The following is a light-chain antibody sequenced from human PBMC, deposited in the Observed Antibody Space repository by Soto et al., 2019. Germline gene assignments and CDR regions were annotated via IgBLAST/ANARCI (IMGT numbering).Light chain of an antibody. V-gene: IGKV1-39*01. J-gene: IGKJ1*01. Sequence: DIQMTQSPSSLSASVGDRVTITCRASQSISSYLNWYQQKPGKAPELLIYAASSLQSGVPSRFSGSGSVTDFTLTISSLQPEDFATYFCQQSYSTLWTFGQGTKVEIK. CDR1: QSISSY. CDR3: QQSYSTLWT. CDR2: AAS.